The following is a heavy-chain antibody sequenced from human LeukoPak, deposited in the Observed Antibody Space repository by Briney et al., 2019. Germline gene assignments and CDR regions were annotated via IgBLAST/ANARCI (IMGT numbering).Heavy chain of an antibody. Sequence: SETLSLTCTVSGGSISSSSYYWGWIRQPPGKGLEWIGSIYYSGSTYYNPSLKSRVTMSVDTSKNQFPLKLSSVTAADTAVYYCARGGDFWSGYWFDYWGQGTLVTVSS. D-gene: IGHD3-3*01. V-gene: IGHV4-39*06. J-gene: IGHJ4*02. CDR3: ARGGDFWSGYWFDY. CDR1: GGSISSSSYY. CDR2: IYYSGST.